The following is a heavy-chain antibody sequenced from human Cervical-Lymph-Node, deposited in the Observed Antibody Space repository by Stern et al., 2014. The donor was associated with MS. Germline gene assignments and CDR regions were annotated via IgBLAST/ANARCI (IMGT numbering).Heavy chain of an antibody. CDR2: IYPGDSDT. Sequence: EVQLVQSGAEAKKPGESLRISCKGSGYSFSSYWIAWVRQMPGKGLEWMGIIYPGDSDTRYSPSFQGQITISAEKSINTAYRQWSSLKASDTAIYYCARRATTYFDHWGQGNVITVSS. D-gene: IGHD1-14*01. J-gene: IGHJ4*02. V-gene: IGHV5-51*01. CDR1: GYSFSSYW. CDR3: ARRATTYFDH.